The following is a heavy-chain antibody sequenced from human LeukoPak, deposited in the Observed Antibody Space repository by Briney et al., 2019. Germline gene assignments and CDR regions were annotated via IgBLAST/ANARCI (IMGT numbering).Heavy chain of an antibody. CDR2: INHSGST. CDR1: GGSFSGYY. V-gene: IGHV4-34*01. CDR3: ARGQGYCSSTSCPVWFDP. J-gene: IGHJ5*02. Sequence: PSETLSLTCAVYGGSFSGYYWSWIRQPPGKGLEWIGEINHSGSTNYNPSLKSRVTISVDTSKNQFSLKLSSATAADTAVYYCARGQGYCSSTSCPVWFDPWGQGTLVTVSS. D-gene: IGHD2-2*01.